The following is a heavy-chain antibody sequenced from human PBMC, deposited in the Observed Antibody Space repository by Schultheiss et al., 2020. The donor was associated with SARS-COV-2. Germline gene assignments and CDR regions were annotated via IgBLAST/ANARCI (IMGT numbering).Heavy chain of an antibody. CDR2: ISGSGGST. V-gene: IGHV3-23*01. J-gene: IGHJ3*02. CDR3: ARPHEGDYAFDI. D-gene: IGHD1-26*01. Sequence: GGSLRLSCAASGFTFSSYAMSWVRQAPGKGLEWVSAISGSGGSTYYADSVKGRFTISRDNAKNSLYLQMNSLRAEDTAVYYCARPHEGDYAFDIWGQGTVVTVSS. CDR1: GFTFSSYA.